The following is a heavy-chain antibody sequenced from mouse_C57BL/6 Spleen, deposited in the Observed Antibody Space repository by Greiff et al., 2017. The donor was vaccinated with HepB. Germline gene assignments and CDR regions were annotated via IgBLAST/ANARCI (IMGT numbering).Heavy chain of an antibody. V-gene: IGHV5-4*01. Sequence: EVKLVESGGGLVKPGGSLKLSCAASGFTFSSYAMSWVRQTPEKRLEWVATISDGGSYTYYPDNVKGRFTISRDNAKNNLYLQMSHLKSEDTAMYYCARDRYGYDFRAMDYWGQGTSVTVSS. CDR1: GFTFSSYA. J-gene: IGHJ4*01. D-gene: IGHD2-2*01. CDR3: ARDRYGYDFRAMDY. CDR2: ISDGGSYT.